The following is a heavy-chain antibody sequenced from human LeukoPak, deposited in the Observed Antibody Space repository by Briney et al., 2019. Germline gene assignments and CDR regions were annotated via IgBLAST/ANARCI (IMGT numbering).Heavy chain of an antibody. Sequence: SETLSLTCAVSGDSISSGHWWTWVRQPPRKGLEWIGEIYHSGSTSYNPSLKSRVTISVDKSKNQFSLKLSSVTAADTAVYYCAREGMGGYNYAAWGQGTLVTVSP. CDR1: GDSISSGHW. CDR3: AREGMGGYNYAA. V-gene: IGHV4-4*02. J-gene: IGHJ4*02. D-gene: IGHD5-18*01. CDR2: IYHSGST.